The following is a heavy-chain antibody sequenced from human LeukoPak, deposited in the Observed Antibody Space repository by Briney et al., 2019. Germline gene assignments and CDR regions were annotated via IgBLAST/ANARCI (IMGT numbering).Heavy chain of an antibody. V-gene: IGHV4-38-2*02. J-gene: IGHJ4*02. D-gene: IGHD3-22*01. CDR2: LYYRGST. CDR1: GYSISSGYY. Sequence: SETLSLTCTVSGYSISSGYYWGWIRQAPGKGLEWIGSLYYRGSTYYNPSLKSRVTISVDTSKNQFSLKLSPVTAADTAVYYCARETRNYYDSSGYYVFDYWGQGTLVTVSS. CDR3: ARETRNYYDSSGYYVFDY.